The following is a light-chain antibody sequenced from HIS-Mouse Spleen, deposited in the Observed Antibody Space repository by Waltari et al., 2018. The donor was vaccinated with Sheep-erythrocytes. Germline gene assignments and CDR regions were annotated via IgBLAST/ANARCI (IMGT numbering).Light chain of an antibody. CDR2: EVS. V-gene: IGLV2-8*01. J-gene: IGLJ3*02. Sequence: QSALTQPPSASGSPGQSVTISCTGTSSDVGGYNYVSWYQQHPGKAPKPMIYEVSKRPSGVPDRFSASTSGNTASLTVSGLQAEDEADYYCSSYAGSNNWVFGGGTKLTVL. CDR1: SSDVGGYNY. CDR3: SSYAGSNNWV.